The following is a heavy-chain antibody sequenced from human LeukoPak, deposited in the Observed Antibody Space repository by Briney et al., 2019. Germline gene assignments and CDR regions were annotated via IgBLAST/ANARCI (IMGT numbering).Heavy chain of an antibody. CDR3: AGPNWYYFDY. D-gene: IGHD3-16*01. Sequence: SETLSLTCTVSGGSISSSSYYWGWIRQPPGKGLEWIGSIHYSGSTYYNPSLKSRVTISVDTSKDQFSLKLSSVTAADTAVYYCAGPNWYYFDYWGQGTLVTVSS. J-gene: IGHJ4*02. CDR2: IHYSGST. V-gene: IGHV4-39*01. CDR1: GGSISSSSYY.